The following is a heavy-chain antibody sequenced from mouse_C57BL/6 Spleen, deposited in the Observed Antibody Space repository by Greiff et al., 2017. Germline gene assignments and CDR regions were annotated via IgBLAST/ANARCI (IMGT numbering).Heavy chain of an antibody. CDR1: GFNIKDYY. J-gene: IGHJ3*01. CDR2: IDPEDGDT. V-gene: IGHV14-1*01. CDR3: TTASYDGYYGGFAY. D-gene: IGHD2-3*01. Sequence: EVQLQQSGAELVRPGASVTLSCTASGFNIKDYYMHWVKQRPEQGLEWIGRIDPEDGDTEYAPKFQGKATMTADTSSNTAYLQLSSLTSEDTAVYYCTTASYDGYYGGFAYWGQGTLVTVSA.